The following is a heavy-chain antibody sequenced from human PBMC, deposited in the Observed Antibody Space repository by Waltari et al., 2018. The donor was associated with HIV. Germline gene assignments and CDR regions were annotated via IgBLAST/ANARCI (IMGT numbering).Heavy chain of an antibody. CDR3: ARESGYQLVRWLDP. CDR1: GYMFTGNY. J-gene: IGHJ5*02. D-gene: IGHD2-2*01. Sequence: QVHLVQSGPEVKKPGASMKVSCTASGYMFTGNYMHWLRPAPGQGLEWMGWINPNSGGTNYAQTLQGRVTMTRDASINTVYMELKSLRYDDTAMYYCARESGYQLVRWLDPWGQGTRVTVSS. CDR2: INPNSGGT. V-gene: IGHV1-2*02.